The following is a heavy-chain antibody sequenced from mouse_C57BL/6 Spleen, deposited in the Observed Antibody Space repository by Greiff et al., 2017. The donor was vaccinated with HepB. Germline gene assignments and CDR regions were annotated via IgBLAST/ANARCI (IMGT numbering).Heavy chain of an antibody. CDR1: GYSFTGYY. CDR3: ARRFDY. J-gene: IGHJ2*01. V-gene: IGHV1-42*01. CDR2: INPSTGGT. Sequence: VQLQQSGPELVKPGASVKISCKASGYSFTGYYMNWVKQSPEKSLEWIGEINPSTGGTTYNQKFKAKATLTVDKSSSTAYIQLKSLTSEDSAVYYCARRFDYWGQGTTLTVSS.